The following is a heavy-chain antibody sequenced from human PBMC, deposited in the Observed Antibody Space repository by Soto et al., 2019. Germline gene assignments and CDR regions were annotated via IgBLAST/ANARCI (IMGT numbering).Heavy chain of an antibody. CDR1: GFTFSSYA. D-gene: IGHD3-22*01. V-gene: IGHV3-64*04. CDR2: ISSNGGST. J-gene: IGHJ3*02. Sequence: PGGSLRLSCSASGFTFSSYAMHWVRQAPGKGLEYVSAISSNGGSTYYADSVKGRFTISRDNSKNTLYLQMNSLRAEDTAVYYCAKDQYYYDSSGYYYLGAFDIWGQGTMVTVSS. CDR3: AKDQYYYDSSGYYYLGAFDI.